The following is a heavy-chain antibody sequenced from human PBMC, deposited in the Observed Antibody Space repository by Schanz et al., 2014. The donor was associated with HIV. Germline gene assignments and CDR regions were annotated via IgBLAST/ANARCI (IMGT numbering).Heavy chain of an antibody. V-gene: IGHV3-21*04. D-gene: IGHD1-26*01. CDR2: ISDRSDYL. Sequence: EVQLVESGGGLVKPGGSLRLSCAASGFTFGSFTMTWVRQAPGKGLEWVSSISDRSDYLHYADSVKGRFTISRDNAKNSLYLQMNSLRAEDTALYYCAKRGPYTGRYEYFQQWGQGTLVTVSS. CDR1: GFTFGSFT. J-gene: IGHJ1*01. CDR3: AKRGPYTGRYEYFQQ.